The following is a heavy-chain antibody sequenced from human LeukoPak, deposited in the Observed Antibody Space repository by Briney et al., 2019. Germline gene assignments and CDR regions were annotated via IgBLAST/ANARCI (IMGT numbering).Heavy chain of an antibody. D-gene: IGHD2-15*01. CDR1: GGSISSYY. V-gene: IGHV4-59*01. CDR2: IYYSGST. CDR3: ARGYCSGGSCYNFDY. Sequence: SETLSLTCTVSGGSISSYYWSWIRQPPGKGLEWIGYIYYSGSTNYNPSLKSRVTISVDTSKNQFSLKLSSVTAADTAVYYCARGYCSGGSCYNFDYWGQGTLVIVSS. J-gene: IGHJ4*02.